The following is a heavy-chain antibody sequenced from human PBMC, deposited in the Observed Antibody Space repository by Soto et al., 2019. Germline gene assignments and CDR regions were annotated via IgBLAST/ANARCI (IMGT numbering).Heavy chain of an antibody. J-gene: IGHJ6*02. D-gene: IGHD3-10*01. CDR2: IYYSGST. Sequence: QVQLQESGPGLVKPSQTLSLTCTVSGGSISSGGYYWSWIRQHPGKGLEWSGYIYYSGSTYYNPSLKSRVTISVDTSKIQFALKLSSVTAADTAVYYCARDRVYGSGMDYYGMDVWGQGTTVTVSS. V-gene: IGHV4-31*03. CDR1: GGSISSGGYY. CDR3: ARDRVYGSGMDYYGMDV.